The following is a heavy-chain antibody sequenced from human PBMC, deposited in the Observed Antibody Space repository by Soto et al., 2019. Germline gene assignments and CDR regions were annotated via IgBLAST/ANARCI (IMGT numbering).Heavy chain of an antibody. CDR2: ISYDGSNK. V-gene: IGHV3-30*18. D-gene: IGHD3-3*01. J-gene: IGHJ4*02. CDR3: AKAGYDFWSGYLDYFDY. CDR1: GFTFSSYG. Sequence: QVQLVESGGGVVQPGRSLRLSCAASGFTFSSYGMHWVRQAPGKGLEWVAVISYDGSNKYYADSVKGRFTISRDNSKNTLYLQMNSLRAEDTAVYYCAKAGYDFWSGYLDYFDYWGQGTLVTVSS.